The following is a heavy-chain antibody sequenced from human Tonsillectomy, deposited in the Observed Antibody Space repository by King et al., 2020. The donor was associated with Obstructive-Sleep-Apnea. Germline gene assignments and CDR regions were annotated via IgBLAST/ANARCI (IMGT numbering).Heavy chain of an antibody. CDR2: IYYSGST. CDR3: ARLAGYDYPFDY. Sequence: VQLQESGPGLVEPSETLSLTCTVSGGSISTYYWSWIRQPPGKGLEWIGYIYYSGSTNYNPSLKSRVTISVDTSKNQFSLELSSVTAADAAVYYCARLAGYDYPFDYWGQGTLVTVSS. D-gene: IGHD3-22*01. CDR1: GGSISTYY. J-gene: IGHJ4*02. V-gene: IGHV4-59*08.